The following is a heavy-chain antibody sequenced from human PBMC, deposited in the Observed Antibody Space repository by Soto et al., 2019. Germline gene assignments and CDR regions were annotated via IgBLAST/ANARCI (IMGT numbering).Heavy chain of an antibody. CDR2: INHSGST. CDR1: GVSFTGYY. V-gene: IGHV4-34*01. J-gene: IGHJ4*02. CDR3: ARHGSGSQYPIDH. D-gene: IGHD3-10*01. Sequence: SETLSLTCAVYGVSFTGYYWSWIRQPPGKGLEWIGEINHSGSTDYNPSLKSRVTISVDTYKKQFSLKLSSVTAADTAVYYCARHGSGSQYPIDHWGQGTLVTVSS.